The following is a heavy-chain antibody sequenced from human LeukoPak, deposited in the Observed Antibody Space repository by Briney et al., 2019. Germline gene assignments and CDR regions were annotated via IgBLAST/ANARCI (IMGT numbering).Heavy chain of an antibody. CDR2: IYYSGST. J-gene: IGHJ6*03. CDR1: GGSITSYY. V-gene: IGHV4-59*04. CDR3: AKNAYHCIDV. Sequence: PSETLSLTCTVSGGSITSYYWSWIRQPPGKGLEWVGYIYYSGSTYYNPSLKSRVTISVDTSKNQFSLKLSSVTAADTAVYYCAKNAYHCIDVWGKGTTVVVSS.